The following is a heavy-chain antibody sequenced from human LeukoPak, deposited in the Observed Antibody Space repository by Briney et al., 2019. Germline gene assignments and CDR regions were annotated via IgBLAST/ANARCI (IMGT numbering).Heavy chain of an antibody. CDR1: GDTFTTYA. V-gene: IGHV1-69*06. Sequence: SVKVSCKTSGDTFTTYAIIWVRQAPGQGLEWMGGIIPIFGTANYAQKFQGRVTITADKSTSTAYMELSSLRSEDTAVYYCAREPDKGWFDPWGQGTLVTVSS. CDR2: IIPIFGTA. J-gene: IGHJ5*02. CDR3: AREPDKGWFDP. D-gene: IGHD1-14*01.